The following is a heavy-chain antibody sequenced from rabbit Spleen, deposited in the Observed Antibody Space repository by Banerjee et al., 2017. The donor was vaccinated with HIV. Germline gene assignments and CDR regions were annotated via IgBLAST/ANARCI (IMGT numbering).Heavy chain of an antibody. Sequence: QSLEESGGDLVKPGASLTLTCKVSGFSFNEFSFNSGYDMCWVRQAPGKGLEWVACAYAGSSDSTYSATWAKGRFTISKTSSTTVTLQMTSLTAADTATYFCARDAATSFSTYGMDLWGQGTLVTVS. V-gene: IGHV1S40*01. D-gene: IGHD8-1*01. J-gene: IGHJ6*01. CDR3: ARDAATSFSTYGMDL. CDR1: GFSFNEFSFNSGYD. CDR2: AYAGSSDST.